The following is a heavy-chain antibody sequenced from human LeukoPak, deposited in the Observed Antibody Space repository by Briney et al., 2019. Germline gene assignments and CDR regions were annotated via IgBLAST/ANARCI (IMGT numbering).Heavy chain of an antibody. D-gene: IGHD6-19*01. J-gene: IGHJ4*02. CDR2: ISGSGGST. CDR1: GVTFSSYA. CDR3: AKDVIAVAGLLAFDY. V-gene: IGHV3-23*01. Sequence: GGSLRLSCAASGVTFSSYAMSWVRQAPGKGLEWVSAISGSGGSTYYADSVKGRLTISRDNSKNTLYLQMNSLRAEDTAVYYCAKDVIAVAGLLAFDYWGQGTLVTVSS.